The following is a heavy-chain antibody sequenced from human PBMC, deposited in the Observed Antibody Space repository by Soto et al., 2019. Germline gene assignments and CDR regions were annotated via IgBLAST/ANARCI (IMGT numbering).Heavy chain of an antibody. J-gene: IGHJ1*01. D-gene: IGHD1-26*01. CDR1: GGTCSSYA. Sequence: SVKVSCKASGGTCSSYAISWVRQAPGQALQWMGGIIPIFGTANYAQKFQGRVTITADESTSTVYMELSSLRSEDTAVYYCARATAAEYFQHWGQGTLVTVSS. CDR3: ARATAAEYFQH. CDR2: IIPIFGTA. V-gene: IGHV1-69*13.